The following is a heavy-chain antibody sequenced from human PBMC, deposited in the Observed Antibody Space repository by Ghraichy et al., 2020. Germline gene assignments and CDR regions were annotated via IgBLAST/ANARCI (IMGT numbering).Heavy chain of an antibody. CDR2: IKQGGGEK. Sequence: GGSLRLSCVGSEFSFNKFWMSWVRQAPGKGLEWVASIKQGGGEKHYADSLKGRIAISRDNTQNSLFLQLDSLRVDDTAVYYCARARGGWCTTTNCFAEYAEYWGEGILVTVSS. V-gene: IGHV3-7*01. J-gene: IGHJ4*02. CDR1: EFSFNKFW. D-gene: IGHD1-26*01. CDR3: ARARGGWCTTTNCFAEYAEY.